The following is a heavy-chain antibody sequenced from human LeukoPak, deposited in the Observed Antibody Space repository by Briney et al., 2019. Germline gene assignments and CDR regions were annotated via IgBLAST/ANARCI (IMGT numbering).Heavy chain of an antibody. CDR2: ISYDGYNK. CDR3: ARDGAPSGSYSHFDS. D-gene: IGHD1-26*01. CDR1: GFTFSTYA. Sequence: GGSLRLSCAASGFTFSTYAMHWVRQAPGKGLEWVAVISYDGYNKYYADSVKGRFTVSRDNSKNTLYLQMNSLRTEDTAVYYCARDGAPSGSYSHFDSWGQGTLVTVSS. J-gene: IGHJ4*02. V-gene: IGHV3-30-3*01.